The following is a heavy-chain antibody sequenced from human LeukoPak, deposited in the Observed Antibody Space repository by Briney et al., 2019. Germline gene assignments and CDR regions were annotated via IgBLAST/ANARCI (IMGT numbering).Heavy chain of an antibody. Sequence: SVKVSCKGSGGTFSSYAISLVRHRPGQGLEWVGGIIPIFGTANYAQKFQGRVTITADESTSTAYMEMSSLRSEDTAEYYCARGGSIVVVVAATYYFDYWGQGTLVTVSS. CDR1: GGTFSSYA. CDR3: ARGGSIVVVVAATYYFDY. V-gene: IGHV1-69*13. J-gene: IGHJ4*02. CDR2: IIPIFGTA. D-gene: IGHD2-15*01.